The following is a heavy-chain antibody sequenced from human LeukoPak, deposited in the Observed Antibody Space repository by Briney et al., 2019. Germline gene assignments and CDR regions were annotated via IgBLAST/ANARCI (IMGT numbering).Heavy chain of an antibody. J-gene: IGHJ4*02. V-gene: IGHV3-74*01. D-gene: IGHD4-17*01. CDR3: ARGLDYGDYFDY. Sequence: GGSLRLSCITSRFTFSTYWMHWVRQAPGKGLVWVARINSDGSSTSYADSVKGRFTISRDNAKNTLYLQMNSLRAEDTAVYYCARGLDYGDYFDYWGQGTLVTVSS. CDR1: RFTFSTYW. CDR2: INSDGSST.